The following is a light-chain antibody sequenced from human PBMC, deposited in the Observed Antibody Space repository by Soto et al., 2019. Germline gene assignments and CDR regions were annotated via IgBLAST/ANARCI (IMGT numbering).Light chain of an antibody. V-gene: IGLV2-14*01. CDR1: NSDVGGYNY. CDR2: GVT. J-gene: IGLJ1*01. Sequence: QSVLTQPASVSGSPGQSITIFWTGTNSDVGGYNYVSWYHQHQGKAPKLIIYGVTNRPSGVSDRFSGSKSGYTASLTISGLRAEDEADYYCSSYTDNAAPVFGTGTKATV. CDR3: SSYTDNAAPV.